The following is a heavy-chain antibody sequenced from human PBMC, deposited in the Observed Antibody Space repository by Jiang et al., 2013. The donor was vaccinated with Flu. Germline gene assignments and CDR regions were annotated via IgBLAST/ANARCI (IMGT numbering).Heavy chain of an antibody. D-gene: IGHD1-26*01. CDR1: GFTFSSYS. V-gene: IGHV3-21*01. CDR3: ARDKREGSDY. CDR2: ISSSSSYI. Sequence: GFTFSSYSMNWVRQAPGKGLEWVSSISSSSSYIYYADSVKGRFTISRDNAKNSLYLQMNSLRAEDTAVYYCARDKREGSDYWGQGTLVTVSS. J-gene: IGHJ4*02.